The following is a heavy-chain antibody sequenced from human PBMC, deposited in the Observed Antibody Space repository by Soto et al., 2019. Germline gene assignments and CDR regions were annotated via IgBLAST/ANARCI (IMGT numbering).Heavy chain of an antibody. V-gene: IGHV1-46*01. Sequence: LLKCFHNASVYNFTTYYNEFGRHAPGHGPEWVGIINPSSGTTRYAQNFQGRVTLTRDTSTSTVYMELTGLRSEDSAVYYCAREWANNTVIGGVTYRYYYGMDVWGQGTTVTVSS. CDR1: VYNFTTYY. D-gene: IGHD3-16*01. CDR3: AREWANNTVIGGVTYRYYYGMDV. CDR2: INPSSGTT. J-gene: IGHJ6*02.